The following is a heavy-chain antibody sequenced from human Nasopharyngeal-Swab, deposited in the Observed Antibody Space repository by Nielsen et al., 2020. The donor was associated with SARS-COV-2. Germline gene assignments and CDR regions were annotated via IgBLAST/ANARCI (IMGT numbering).Heavy chain of an antibody. CDR3: AKGTVWFGES. D-gene: IGHD3-10*01. J-gene: IGHJ5*02. CDR2: ISGSGGST. V-gene: IGHV3-23*01. Sequence: VRQPPGKGLEWVSAISGSGGSTYYADSVKGRFTISRDNSKNTLYLQMNSLRAEDTAVYYCAKGTVWFGESWGQGTLVTVSS.